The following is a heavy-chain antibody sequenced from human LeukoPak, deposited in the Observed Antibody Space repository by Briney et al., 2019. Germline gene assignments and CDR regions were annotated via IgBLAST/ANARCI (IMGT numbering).Heavy chain of an antibody. Sequence: SETLSPTCTVSGGSIRSTSYYWGWIRPPPGKGREWIGRIYYSGTTYHNPSRKSRDTLSVDTSKTEFSLKLSYVTAADTAVYYCARLLYDSSGYYYFDYWGEGTLVTVSS. CDR3: ARLLYDSSGYYYFDY. CDR2: IYYSGTT. D-gene: IGHD3-22*01. CDR1: GGSIRSTSYY. V-gene: IGHV4-39*01. J-gene: IGHJ4*02.